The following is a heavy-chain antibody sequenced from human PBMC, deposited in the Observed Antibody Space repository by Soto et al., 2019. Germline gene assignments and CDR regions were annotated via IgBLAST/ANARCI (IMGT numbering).Heavy chain of an antibody. CDR2: INHSGST. D-gene: IGHD3-3*01. Sequence: KPSETLSLTCAVYGGSFSGYYWSWIRQPPGKGLEWIGEINHSGSTNYNPSLKSRVTISVDTSKNQFSLKLSSVTAADTAVYYCARSPFWSGYYKFDYWGQGTLVTVSS. CDR3: ARSPFWSGYYKFDY. V-gene: IGHV4-34*01. CDR1: GGSFSGYY. J-gene: IGHJ4*02.